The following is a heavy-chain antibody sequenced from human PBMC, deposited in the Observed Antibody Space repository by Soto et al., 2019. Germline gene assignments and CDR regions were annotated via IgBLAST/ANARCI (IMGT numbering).Heavy chain of an antibody. J-gene: IGHJ6*03. CDR1: GYTFTSYG. V-gene: IGHV1-18*01. D-gene: IGHD6-19*01. Sequence: GASVKVSCKASGYTFTSYGISWVRQAPGQGLEWMGCVSAYNGSTNYAQKLQGRVTMTTDTSTSTAYMELRSLRSDDTAVYYCARDPVLAVTGYYMDVWGKGTTVTFSS. CDR2: VSAYNGST. CDR3: ARDPVLAVTGYYMDV.